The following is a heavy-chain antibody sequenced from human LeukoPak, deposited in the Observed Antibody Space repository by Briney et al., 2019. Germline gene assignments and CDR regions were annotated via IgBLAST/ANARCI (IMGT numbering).Heavy chain of an antibody. Sequence: PSETLSLTCTVSGGSISGYYWSWIRQPPGKGLEWIGYISYTGIANYNPSLKSRVTISLDTSKNQFSLKLSSVTAADTAVYYCARARDYYDSSGYYYFDYWGQGTLVTVSS. CDR1: GGSISGYY. D-gene: IGHD3-22*01. CDR3: ARARDYYDSSGYYYFDY. V-gene: IGHV4-59*08. CDR2: ISYTGIA. J-gene: IGHJ4*02.